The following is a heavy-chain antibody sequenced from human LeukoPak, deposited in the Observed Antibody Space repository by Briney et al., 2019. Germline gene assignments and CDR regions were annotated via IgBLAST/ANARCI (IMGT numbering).Heavy chain of an antibody. CDR1: GFTFSSYG. D-gene: IGHD4-17*01. CDR2: ISYDGSNK. J-gene: IGHJ4*02. V-gene: IGHV3-30*18. Sequence: GGSLRLSCAASGFTFSSYGMHWVRQAPGKGLEWVAVISYDGSNKYYADSVKGRFTISRDNSKNTLYLQMNSLRAEDTAVYYCAKDAIRGDYGDYGPSFDYWGQGTLVSVSS. CDR3: AKDAIRGDYGDYGPSFDY.